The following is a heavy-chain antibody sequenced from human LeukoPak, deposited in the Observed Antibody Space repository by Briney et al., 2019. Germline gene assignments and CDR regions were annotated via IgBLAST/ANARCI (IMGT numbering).Heavy chain of an antibody. J-gene: IGHJ4*02. V-gene: IGHV4-59*08. Sequence: SETLSLTCAVYGGSFSGYYWSWIRQPPGKGLEWIGYIYYSGSTNYNPSLKSRVTISVDTSKNQFSLKLSSVTAADTAVYYCAGAYYYDSSGYAIFDYWGQGTLVTVSS. CDR3: AGAYYYDSSGYAIFDY. D-gene: IGHD3-22*01. CDR1: GGSFSGYY. CDR2: IYYSGST.